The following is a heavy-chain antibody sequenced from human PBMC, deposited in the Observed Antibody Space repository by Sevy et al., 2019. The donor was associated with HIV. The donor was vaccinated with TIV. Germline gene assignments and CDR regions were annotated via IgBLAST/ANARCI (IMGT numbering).Heavy chain of an antibody. J-gene: IGHJ6*02. V-gene: IGHV3-53*01. Sequence: GGSLRLSCAVSGFIVSSNYMTWVRQAPGKGPEWVSVIYSGGNTFYADSVRGRFTISRDNSKNTLYLQMNSLRAEDTAVYYCARGMILEGSWYGMDVWGQGTTVTVSS. CDR2: IYSGGNT. D-gene: IGHD3-3*01. CDR3: ARGMILEGSWYGMDV. CDR1: GFIVSSNY.